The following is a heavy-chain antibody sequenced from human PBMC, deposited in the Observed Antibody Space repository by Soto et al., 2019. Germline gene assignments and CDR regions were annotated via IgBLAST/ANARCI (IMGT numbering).Heavy chain of an antibody. CDR3: ARSSGWSDY. CDR2: ISWNSGSI. D-gene: IGHD6-19*01. V-gene: IGHV3-9*01. Sequence: EVQLVESGGGLVQPGRSLRLSCAASGFTFDDYAMHWVRQAPGKGLEWVSGISWNSGSIGYADSVKGRFTISRDNAKHSLYLQMNSLRAEDTALYYCARSSGWSDYWGQGTLVTVSS. CDR1: GFTFDDYA. J-gene: IGHJ4*02.